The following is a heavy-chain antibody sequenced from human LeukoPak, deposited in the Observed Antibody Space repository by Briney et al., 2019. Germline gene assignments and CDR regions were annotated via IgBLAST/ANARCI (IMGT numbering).Heavy chain of an antibody. Sequence: GGSLRLSCAASGFTFSSYAMSWVRQAPGKGLEWVSIISGSGGSTYYAGSVKGRFTISRDSSKNTLYLQMNSLRAEDTAIYYCAKDLAPHTIFGVAIHYWGQGTLVTVSS. D-gene: IGHD3-3*01. CDR1: GFTFSSYA. CDR3: AKDLAPHTIFGVAIHY. CDR2: ISGSGGST. V-gene: IGHV3-23*01. J-gene: IGHJ4*02.